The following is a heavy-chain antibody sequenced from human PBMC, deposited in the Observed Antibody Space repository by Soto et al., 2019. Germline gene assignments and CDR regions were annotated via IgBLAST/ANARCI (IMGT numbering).Heavy chain of an antibody. CDR1: GFTFSNYA. CDR2: ISAGGDDT. J-gene: IGHJ4*02. CDR3: ARIAMVGALGFELVRDY. V-gene: IGHV3-23*01. Sequence: DVQLLESGGDLVQPGGSLRISCAASGFTFSNYAMTWVRQAPRKGLEWVSDISAGGDDTNYADSVKGRFIISRDNSKNTLVLQMNSLRAEDTAVYYCARIAMVGALGFELVRDYWGQGTLVTVSS. D-gene: IGHD1-26*01.